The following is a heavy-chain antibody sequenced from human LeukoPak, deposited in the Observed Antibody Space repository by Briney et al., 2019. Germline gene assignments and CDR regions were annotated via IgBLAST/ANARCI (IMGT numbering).Heavy chain of an antibody. CDR3: AKDQQSISYSP. CDR2: ISGSGGST. Sequence: PGGSLRLSCAASGFTFSSYSMNWVRQAPGKGLEWVSTISGSGGSTYYADSVKGRFTISRDNSKNTLYLQMNSLRVGDTAIYNCAKDQQSISYSPWGQGTLVTVSS. V-gene: IGHV3-23*01. CDR1: GFTFSSYS. J-gene: IGHJ5*02. D-gene: IGHD4-11*01.